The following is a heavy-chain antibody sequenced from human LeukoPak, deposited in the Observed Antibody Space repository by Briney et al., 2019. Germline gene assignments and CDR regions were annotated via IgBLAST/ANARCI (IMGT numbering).Heavy chain of an antibody. CDR3: ANLVVVPSYYGMDV. D-gene: IGHD2-2*01. J-gene: IGHJ6*02. CDR1: GGSISSYY. CDR2: IYYSGTT. Sequence: PSETLSLTCTVSGGSISSYYWSWIRQPPGKGLEWIGYIYYSGTTNYNPSLKSRVTISVDTSKNQFSLKLSSVTAADTAVYYCANLVVVPSYYGMDVWGQGTTVTVSS. V-gene: IGHV4-59*01.